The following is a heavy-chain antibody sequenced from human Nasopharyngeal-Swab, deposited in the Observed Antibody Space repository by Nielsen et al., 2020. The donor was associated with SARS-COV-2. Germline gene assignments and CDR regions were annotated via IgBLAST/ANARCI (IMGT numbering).Heavy chain of an antibody. D-gene: IGHD6-13*01. CDR2: IIPILGIA. J-gene: IGHJ6*02. Sequence: SVKVSCKASGGTFSSYAISWVRQAPGQGLEWMGRIIPILGIANYAQKFQGRVTITADKSTRTAYMELSSLRSEDTAVYYCARGNEGAAAGTGYYYYGMDVWGQGTTVTVSS. CDR1: GGTFSSYA. V-gene: IGHV1-69*04. CDR3: ARGNEGAAAGTGYYYYGMDV.